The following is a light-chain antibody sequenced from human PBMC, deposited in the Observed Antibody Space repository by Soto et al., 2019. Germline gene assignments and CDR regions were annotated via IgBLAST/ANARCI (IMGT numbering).Light chain of an antibody. V-gene: IGLV2-8*01. CDR3: SSYAGSNNVV. CDR2: EVS. J-gene: IGLJ2*01. CDR1: SSDVGGYNY. Sequence: QSALTRPPSASGSPGQSVTISCTGTSSDVGGYNYVSWYQHHPGKAPKLMIYEVSKRPSGVPDRFSGSKSGNTASLTVSGLQKEDEADYYCSSYAGSNNVVFGGGTKLTVL.